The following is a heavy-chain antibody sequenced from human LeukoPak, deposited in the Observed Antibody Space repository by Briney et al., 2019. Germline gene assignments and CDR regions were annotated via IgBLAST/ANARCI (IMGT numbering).Heavy chain of an antibody. D-gene: IGHD3-10*01. CDR3: ARAKGSRWPPSY. CDR1: GYTFTGYY. Sequence: ASVTVSCKASGYTFTGYYMHWVRQAPGQGLEWMGWINPNSGGTNYAQKFQGRVTMTRDTSISTAYMELSRLRSDDTAVYYCARAKGSRWPPSYWGQGTLVTVSS. CDR2: INPNSGGT. J-gene: IGHJ4*02. V-gene: IGHV1-2*02.